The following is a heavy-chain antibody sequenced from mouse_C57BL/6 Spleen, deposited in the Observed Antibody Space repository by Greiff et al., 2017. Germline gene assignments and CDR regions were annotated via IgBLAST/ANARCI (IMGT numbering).Heavy chain of an antibody. J-gene: IGHJ3*01. CDR1: GYTFTSYW. V-gene: IGHV1-61*01. D-gene: IGHD2-5*01. Sequence: QVQLQQPGAELVRPGSSVKLSCKASGYTFTSYWMDWVKQRPGQGLEWIGNIYPSDSDTHYNQKFKDKATLTVDKSSSTAYMQLSSLPSEDSAVYYCARSELYYSNYGFAYWGQGTLVTVSA. CDR2: IYPSDSDT. CDR3: ARSELYYSNYGFAY.